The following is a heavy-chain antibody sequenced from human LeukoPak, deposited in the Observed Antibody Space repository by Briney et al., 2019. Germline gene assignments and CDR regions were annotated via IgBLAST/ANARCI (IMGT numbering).Heavy chain of an antibody. J-gene: IGHJ4*01. CDR1: GYTFPSYF. D-gene: IGHD6-6*01. CDR2: INPTGGST. Sequence: ASVKVSCKASGYTFPSYFMHWVRRAPRQGLEWMGIINPTGGSTTYAQKFQGRVTMTRDTSTSTVYMELSSLRSDDTAVYYCARTAARRFDYWGQGTLVTVSS. CDR3: ARTAARRFDY. V-gene: IGHV1-46*01.